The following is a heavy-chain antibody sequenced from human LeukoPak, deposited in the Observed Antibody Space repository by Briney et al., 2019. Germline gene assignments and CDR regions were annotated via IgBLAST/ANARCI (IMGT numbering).Heavy chain of an antibody. D-gene: IGHD3-3*01. V-gene: IGHV4-59*01. J-gene: IGHJ6*03. CDR1: GGSFSGYY. CDR3: ARRGSHYDFWSGIAYYMDV. Sequence: SETLSLTCAVYGGSFSGYYWSWIRQPPGKGLEWIGYIYYSGSTNYNPSLKSRVTISVDTSENQFSLKLRSVTAADTAVYYCARRGSHYDFWSGIAYYMDVWGKGTTVTVSS. CDR2: IYYSGST.